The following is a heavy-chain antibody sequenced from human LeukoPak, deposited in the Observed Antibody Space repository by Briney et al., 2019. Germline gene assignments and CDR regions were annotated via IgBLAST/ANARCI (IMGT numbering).Heavy chain of an antibody. J-gene: IGHJ4*02. D-gene: IGHD3-10*01. V-gene: IGHV3-21*01. CDR2: VSSSSSYI. CDR1: GFTFSSYS. Sequence: GGSLRLSCAASGFTFSSYSMNWVRQAPGKGLEWGSSVSSSSSYIYYAESVKGRFTIYRGNAKNSLYLQMNSLRAGDTAGYYCARDRGPHKYYFDYWGQGTLVTVSS. CDR3: ARDRGPHKYYFDY.